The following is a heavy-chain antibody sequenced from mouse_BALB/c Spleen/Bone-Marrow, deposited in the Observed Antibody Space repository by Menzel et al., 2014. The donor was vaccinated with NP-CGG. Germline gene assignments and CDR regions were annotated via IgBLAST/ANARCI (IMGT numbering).Heavy chain of an antibody. J-gene: IGHJ3*01. V-gene: IGHV4-1*02. D-gene: IGHD2-3*01. CDR3: GRNDGYSFAY. Sequence: EVMLVESGGGLVQPGGSLKLSCAASGFDFSGYWMSWVRQAPGKGLEWIGEINPDSSTTNYTPSLKDKFIISRDNAKNTLFQQMSKVRSEDTALYYCGRNDGYSFAYWGQGTLVTVSA. CDR2: INPDSSTT. CDR1: GFDFSGYW.